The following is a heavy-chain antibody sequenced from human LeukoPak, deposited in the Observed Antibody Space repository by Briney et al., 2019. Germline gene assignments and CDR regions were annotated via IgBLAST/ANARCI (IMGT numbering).Heavy chain of an antibody. CDR1: GFTFSSYS. J-gene: IGHJ4*02. CDR2: ISSSSSYI. D-gene: IGHD2-2*01. CDR3: ARDLVYCSSTSCYSYYFDY. Sequence: PGRPLRLSCAPSGFTFSSYSMNWVRQAPGKGLEWVSSISSSSSYIYYADSVKGRFTIYRDNAKNSLYLQMNSLRAEDTAVYYCARDLVYCSSTSCYSYYFDYWGQGTLVTVSS. V-gene: IGHV3-21*01.